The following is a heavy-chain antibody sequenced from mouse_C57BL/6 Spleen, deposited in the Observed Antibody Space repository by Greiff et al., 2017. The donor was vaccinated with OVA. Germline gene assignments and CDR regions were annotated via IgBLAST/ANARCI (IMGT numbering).Heavy chain of an antibody. D-gene: IGHD2-4*01. J-gene: IGHJ2*01. V-gene: IGHV1-55*01. CDR1: GYTFTSYW. Sequence: QVHVKQPGAELVKPGASVKMSCKASGYTFTSYWITWVKQRPGQGLEWIGDIYPGSGSTNYNEKFKSKATLTVDTSSSTAYMQLSSLTSEDSAVYYCARCDYDGVDYWGQGTTLTVSS. CDR3: ARCDYDGVDY. CDR2: IYPGSGST.